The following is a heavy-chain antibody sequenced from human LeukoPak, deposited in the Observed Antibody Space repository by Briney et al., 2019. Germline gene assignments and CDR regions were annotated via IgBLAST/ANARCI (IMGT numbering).Heavy chain of an antibody. CDR2: IYYSGST. Sequence: SETLSLTCNVFGNSISSYYWSWIRQPPGKGLEWIGYIYYSGSTNYNPSLKSRVTISVDTSKKQFSLKLSSVSAADTAVYYCARKRSFDLWGQGTLVTVSS. J-gene: IGHJ4*02. V-gene: IGHV4-59*01. D-gene: IGHD3-9*01. CDR1: GNSISSYY. CDR3: ARKRSFDL.